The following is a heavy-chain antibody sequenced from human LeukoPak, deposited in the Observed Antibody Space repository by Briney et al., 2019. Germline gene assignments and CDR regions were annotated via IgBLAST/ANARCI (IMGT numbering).Heavy chain of an antibody. CDR1: GGSFSGYY. Sequence: SETLSLTCAVYGGSFSGYYWSWIRQPPGKGLEWIGEINHSGSTNYNPSLKSRVTIPVDTSKNQFSLKLSSVTAADTAVYYCARRKQQLTLYYYYGMDVWGQGTTVTVSS. V-gene: IGHV4-34*01. J-gene: IGHJ6*02. D-gene: IGHD6-13*01. CDR2: INHSGST. CDR3: ARRKQQLTLYYYYGMDV.